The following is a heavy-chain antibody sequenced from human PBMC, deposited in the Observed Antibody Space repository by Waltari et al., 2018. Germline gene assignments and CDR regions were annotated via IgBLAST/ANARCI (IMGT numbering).Heavy chain of an antibody. D-gene: IGHD3-22*01. V-gene: IGHV1-24*01. CDR3: ATRSTDYYDSSGYYQTYFDL. J-gene: IGHJ2*01. Sequence: QVQLVQSGAEVKKPGASVKVSCKVSGYTLTELSMHWVRQAPGKGLEWMGGFDPEDGETIYAQKFQGRVTMTEDTSTDTAYRELSSLRSEDTAVYYCATRSTDYYDSSGYYQTYFDLWGRGTLVTVSS. CDR2: FDPEDGET. CDR1: GYTLTELS.